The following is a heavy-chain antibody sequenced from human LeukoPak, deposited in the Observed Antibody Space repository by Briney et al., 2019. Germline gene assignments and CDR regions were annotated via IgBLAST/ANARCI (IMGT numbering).Heavy chain of an antibody. Sequence: PGGSLRLSCAASGFTFSSYEMNWVRQALGKGLEWVSYISSSGSTIYYADSVKGRFTISRDNAKNSLYLQMNSLRAEDTAVYYCARASWSRSNYYGMDVWGQGTTVTVSS. D-gene: IGHD4-17*01. J-gene: IGHJ6*02. CDR2: ISSSGSTI. V-gene: IGHV3-48*03. CDR1: GFTFSSYE. CDR3: ARASWSRSNYYGMDV.